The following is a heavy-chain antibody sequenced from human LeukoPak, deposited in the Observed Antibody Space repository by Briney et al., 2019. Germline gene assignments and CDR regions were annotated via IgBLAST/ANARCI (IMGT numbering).Heavy chain of an antibody. CDR1: GFTFSSYG. V-gene: IGHV3-30*18. Sequence: QSGGSLRLSCAASGFTFSSYGMHWVRQAPGKGLEWVAVISYDGSNKYYADSVKGRFTISRDNSKNTLYLQMNSLRAEDTAVYYCAKWYSSGWSRSQNPHFDYWGQGTLVTVSS. CDR3: AKWYSSGWSRSQNPHFDY. D-gene: IGHD6-19*01. J-gene: IGHJ4*02. CDR2: ISYDGSNK.